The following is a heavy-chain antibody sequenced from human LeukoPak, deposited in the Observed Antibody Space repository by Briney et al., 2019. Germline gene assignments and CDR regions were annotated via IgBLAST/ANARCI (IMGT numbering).Heavy chain of an antibody. CDR3: AKGSTYDILPYYFGY. D-gene: IGHD3-22*01. J-gene: IGHJ4*02. V-gene: IGHV3-64D*09. Sequence: GGSLRLSCSASGFTFSYCATHWVRQAAGKGLVFVSGINSNGGSIYYADSLKGRFTVSRDNANNALYLQMISLRAEDTAIYYCAKGSTYDILPYYFGYLGQGTLVTVPS. CDR1: GFTFSYCA. CDR2: INSNGGSI.